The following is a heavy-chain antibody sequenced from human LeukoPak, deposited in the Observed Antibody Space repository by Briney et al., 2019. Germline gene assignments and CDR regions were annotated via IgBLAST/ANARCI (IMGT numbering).Heavy chain of an antibody. Sequence: ASVKVSCKASGGTFSSYAISWVRQAPGQGLEWMGGIIPIFGTANYAQKFQGRVTITADESTSTAYMELSSLRSEDTAVYYCARDGCSSTSCYPGRFDPWGQGTLVTVSS. J-gene: IGHJ5*02. CDR1: GGTFSSYA. D-gene: IGHD2-2*01. V-gene: IGHV1-69*13. CDR3: ARDGCSSTSCYPGRFDP. CDR2: IIPIFGTA.